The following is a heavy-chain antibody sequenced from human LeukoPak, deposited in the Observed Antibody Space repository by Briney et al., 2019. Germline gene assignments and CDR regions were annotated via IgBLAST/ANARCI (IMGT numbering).Heavy chain of an antibody. Sequence: GGSLRLSCTASEFTVSSYTAHWVRKTPGKGLEWLAMISSDGSLRYYAESVKGRFTISREISKNTLYLQMNSLKPEDTAMYFCAREPNRYDRSGSFDYWGQGALVTVSS. J-gene: IGHJ4*02. D-gene: IGHD3-22*01. CDR3: AREPNRYDRSGSFDY. CDR1: EFTVSSYT. CDR2: ISSDGSLR. V-gene: IGHV3-30*04.